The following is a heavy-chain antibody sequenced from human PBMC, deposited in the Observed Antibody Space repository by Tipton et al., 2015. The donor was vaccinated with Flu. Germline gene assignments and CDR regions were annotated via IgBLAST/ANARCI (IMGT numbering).Heavy chain of an antibody. V-gene: IGHV4-38-2*02. CDR2: VHHSGST. D-gene: IGHD1-1*01. CDR1: GASFGSGYY. Sequence: TLSLTCSVSGASFGSGYYWGWIRQPPGKGLEWIGSVHHSGSTYYNPSLKSRITILVDTSKNEFSLRVTSVTAADTAVYYCVRVGRGTRFYFDFWGQGSLVTVSS. CDR3: VRVGRGTRFYFDF. J-gene: IGHJ4*02.